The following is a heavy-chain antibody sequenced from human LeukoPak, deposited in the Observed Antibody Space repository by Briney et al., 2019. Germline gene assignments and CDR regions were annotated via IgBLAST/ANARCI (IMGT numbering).Heavy chain of an antibody. V-gene: IGHV3-30*18. D-gene: IGHD3-10*01. Sequence: PGGSLRLSCAASGFTFSSYGMHWVRQAPGKGLEWVAVISYDGSNKYYADSVKGRFTISRDNSKNTLYLQMNSLGAEDTAVYYCAKTRHYYGSGSLPESFDYWGQGTLVTVSS. CDR3: AKTRHYYGSGSLPESFDY. J-gene: IGHJ4*02. CDR2: ISYDGSNK. CDR1: GFTFSSYG.